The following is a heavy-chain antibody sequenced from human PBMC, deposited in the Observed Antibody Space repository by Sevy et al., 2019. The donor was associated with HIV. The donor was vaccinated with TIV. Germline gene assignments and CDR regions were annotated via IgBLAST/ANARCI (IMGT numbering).Heavy chain of an antibody. CDR3: ARVGAIIATFGDSYVMDV. D-gene: IGHD3-3*01. CDR1: GASISNYY. V-gene: IGHV4-59*01. CDR2: VYYSGGT. Sequence: SETLSLTCTVSGASISNYYWSWIRQPPGKGLEWIGYVYYSGGTYYKPSLTSRVTISLDTSKNHLSLKLNSVTAADTAVYYCARVGAIIATFGDSYVMDVWGQWTSVTVSS. J-gene: IGHJ6*02.